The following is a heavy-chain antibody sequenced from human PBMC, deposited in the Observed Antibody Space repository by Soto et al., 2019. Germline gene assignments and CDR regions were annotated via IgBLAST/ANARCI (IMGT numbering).Heavy chain of an antibody. D-gene: IGHD2-21*01. CDR1: GFTFSSYE. Sequence: EVQLVESGGGLVQPGGSLRLSCAASGFTFSSYEMNWVRQAPGKGLEWISYIGTSGTNIYYADSVKGRFTVSRDNAKNSLYLQMNSLRAEDTAIYYCAREELNCGGDCFAFWGQGALVTVSS. V-gene: IGHV3-48*03. CDR3: AREELNCGGDCFAF. CDR2: IGTSGTNI. J-gene: IGHJ4*02.